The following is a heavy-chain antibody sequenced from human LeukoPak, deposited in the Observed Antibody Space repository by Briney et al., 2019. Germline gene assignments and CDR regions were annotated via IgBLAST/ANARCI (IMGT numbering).Heavy chain of an antibody. Sequence: ASVKVSCKASGYTFTSYDINWVRQATGQGLEWMGWMNPNSGNTGYAQKFQGRVTMTRNTSISTAYMELSSLRSEDTAVYYCARGCSSTSCYGEWYLDYWGQGTLVIVSS. CDR3: ARGCSSTSCYGEWYLDY. J-gene: IGHJ4*02. CDR1: GYTFTSYD. CDR2: MNPNSGNT. V-gene: IGHV1-8*01. D-gene: IGHD2-2*01.